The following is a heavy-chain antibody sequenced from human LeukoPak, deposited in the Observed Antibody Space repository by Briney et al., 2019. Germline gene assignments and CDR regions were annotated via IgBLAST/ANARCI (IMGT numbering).Heavy chain of an antibody. CDR3: AREGDTYYYDSSGRSAFDI. Sequence: PSETLSLTCTVSGGSISSNIYHWGWIRQPPGKGLAWIGNIYYRGSTYYNPSLKSRVTISVDTSKNQFSLKLTSVTAADTAVYYCAREGDTYYYDSSGRSAFDIWGQGTMVTVSS. V-gene: IGHV4-39*02. CDR1: GGSISSNIYH. D-gene: IGHD3-22*01. CDR2: IYYRGST. J-gene: IGHJ3*02.